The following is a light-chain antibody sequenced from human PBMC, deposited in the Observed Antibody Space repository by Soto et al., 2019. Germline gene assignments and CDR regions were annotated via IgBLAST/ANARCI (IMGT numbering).Light chain of an antibody. J-gene: IGKJ5*01. V-gene: IGKV3-15*01. CDR3: QQYNNWPFS. CDR1: QSVSSN. Sequence: GMTQSPSTLSVSPGERATLSCRASQSVSSNLAWYQQKPGQAPRLLIYGASTRATGIPARFSGSGSGTEFTLTISGLQSEDSAVYFCQQYNNWPFSFAQGTRLEIK. CDR2: GAS.